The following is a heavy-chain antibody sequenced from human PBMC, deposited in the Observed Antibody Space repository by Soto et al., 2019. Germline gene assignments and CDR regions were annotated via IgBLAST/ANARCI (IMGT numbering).Heavy chain of an antibody. V-gene: IGHV3-74*03. CDR1: GFTFSNYW. CDR3: AREGLVTAGFFDF. CDR2: IKSDGTST. J-gene: IGHJ3*01. Sequence: DVQVLESGGGVVRPGGSLRLSCAASGFTFSNYWMHWLRQAPGKGLVWVSRIKSDGTSTTYADSVKGRFTISRDNARNTLYLQMNSLIAEDTAVYYCAREGLVTAGFFDFWGQGTVVIVSS. D-gene: IGHD6-13*01.